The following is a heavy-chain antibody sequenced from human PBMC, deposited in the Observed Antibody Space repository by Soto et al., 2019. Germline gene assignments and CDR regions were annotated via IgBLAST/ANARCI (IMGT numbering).Heavy chain of an antibody. V-gene: IGHV3-30*18. D-gene: IGHD3-16*01. CDR3: AKDLSYGTDWPYFDR. J-gene: IGHJ4*02. CDR2: ISYDGKEK. CDR1: GFIIKSFG. Sequence: QVRLVESGGGVVQPGRSLRLSCAASGFIIKSFGMHWVRQAPGKGLEWIAFISYDGKEKQYADSVKGRFTVSTDNSNTLILQMDGLRGEDTAVYFCAKDLSYGTDWPYFDRRGQGTLVIVSS.